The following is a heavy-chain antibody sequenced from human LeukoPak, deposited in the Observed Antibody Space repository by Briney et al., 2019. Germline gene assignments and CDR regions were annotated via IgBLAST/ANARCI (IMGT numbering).Heavy chain of an antibody. CDR3: ASGGDLSIPHYFDY. CDR1: GGTFSNYA. J-gene: IGHJ4*02. V-gene: IGHV1-69*01. CDR2: IIPIFGTA. Sequence: ASVKVSCKASGGTFSNYAISWVRQAPGQGLEWMGGIIPIFGTANYAQKFQGRVTITADESTSTAYMELSSLRSEDTAVYYCASGGDLSIPHYFDYWGQGTLVTVSS. D-gene: IGHD3-3*02.